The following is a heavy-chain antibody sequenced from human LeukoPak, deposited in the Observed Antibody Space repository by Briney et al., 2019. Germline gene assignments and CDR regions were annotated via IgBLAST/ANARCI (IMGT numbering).Heavy chain of an antibody. J-gene: IGHJ5*02. V-gene: IGHV3-23*01. CDR2: ISGSGGST. D-gene: IGHD2-21*02. CDR1: GFTFSSYA. Sequence: QPGGSLRLYCAASGFTFSSYAMSWVRQAAGKGLEWVSAISGSGGSTYYADSVKGRFTISRDNSKNTLYLQMNSLRAEDTAVYYCAKMVVTAIQGWFDPWGQGTLVTVSS. CDR3: AKMVVTAIQGWFDP.